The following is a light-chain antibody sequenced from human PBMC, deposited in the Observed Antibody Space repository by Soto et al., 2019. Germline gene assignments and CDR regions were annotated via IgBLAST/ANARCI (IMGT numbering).Light chain of an antibody. CDR1: RSNIGNNY. J-gene: IGLJ2*01. V-gene: IGLV1-51*01. Sequence: QSVLTQPPSVSAAPGQKVTLSCSGSRSNIGNNYVSWYQQLPGTAPKLLIYDNNKRPSGIPDRFSGSKSGTSATLGITGLQTGDEADYYCGTWDSSLSAVVFGGGTKLTV. CDR2: DNN. CDR3: GTWDSSLSAVV.